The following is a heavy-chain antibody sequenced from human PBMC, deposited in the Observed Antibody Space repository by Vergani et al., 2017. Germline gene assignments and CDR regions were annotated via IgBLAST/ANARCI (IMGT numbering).Heavy chain of an antibody. J-gene: IGHJ4*02. CDR1: GGTISSGGYY. D-gene: IGHD5-12*01. CDR2: IYYSGST. V-gene: IGHV4-31*03. CDR3: AREANGSGLGYSGYDSSH. Sequence: QVQLPESGPGLVKPSQTLSLPCPVSGGTISSGGYYWSWIRQLPGKGLEWIGYIYYSGSTYYNPSLKSRVTISVDTSKNQFSLELSSVTAADTAVYYCAREANGSGLGYSGYDSSHWGQGTLVTVSS.